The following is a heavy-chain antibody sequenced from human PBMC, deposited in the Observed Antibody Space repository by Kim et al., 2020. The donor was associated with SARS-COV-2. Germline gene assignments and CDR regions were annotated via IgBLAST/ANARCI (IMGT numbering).Heavy chain of an antibody. CDR2: ISSSSSYI. CDR3: ARDGISIFGVVVNPTYYYYGMDV. CDR1: GFTFSSYS. Sequence: GGSLRLSCAASGFTFSSYSMNWVRQAPGKGLEWVSSISSSSSYIYYADSVKGRFTISRDNAKNSLYLQMNSLRAEETAVYYCARDGISIFGVVVNPTYYYYGMDVWGRGTTLTVSS. V-gene: IGHV3-21*01. D-gene: IGHD3-3*01. J-gene: IGHJ6*02.